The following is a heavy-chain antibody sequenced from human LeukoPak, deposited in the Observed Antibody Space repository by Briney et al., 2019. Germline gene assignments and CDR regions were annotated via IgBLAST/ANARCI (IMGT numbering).Heavy chain of an antibody. CDR2: IYYSGST. V-gene: IGHV4-39*01. CDR1: GGSISSSSYY. J-gene: IGHJ5*02. D-gene: IGHD1-26*01. CDR3: ARQGGAYNWFDP. Sequence: SETLSLTCTVSGGSISSSSYYWGWIRQPPGKGLEWIGSIYYSGSTYYNPSLKSRVTISVDTSKNQFSLKPSSVTAADTAVYYCARQGGAYNWFDPWGQGTLVTVSS.